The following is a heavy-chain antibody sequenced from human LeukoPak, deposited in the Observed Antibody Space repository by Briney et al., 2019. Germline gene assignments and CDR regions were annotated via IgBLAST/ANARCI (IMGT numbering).Heavy chain of an antibody. V-gene: IGHV4-30-2*01. Sequence: PSQTLSLTCAVSGGSISSGSYSWSWIRQPPGKGLEWIGYIYHSGRTYYNSSLKRRVTISIDRSKNQFSLRLSSVTAADRDVNYWARGGGEELGEYDVFDYWGQGTLVTVSS. CDR3: ARGGGEELGEYDVFDY. D-gene: IGHD3-10*01. J-gene: IGHJ4*02. CDR1: GGSISSGSYS. CDR2: IYHSGRT.